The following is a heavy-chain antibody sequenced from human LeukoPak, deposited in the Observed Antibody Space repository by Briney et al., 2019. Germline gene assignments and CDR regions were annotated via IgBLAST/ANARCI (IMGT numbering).Heavy chain of an antibody. CDR3: ARDGIGVGVVAANRFYYYGMDV. D-gene: IGHD2-15*01. CDR2: INAGNGNT. Sequence: ASVKVSCKASGYTFTSYAMHWVRQAPGQRLEWMGWINAGNGNTKYSQKFQGRVTMTRDTSTSTVYMELSSLRSEDTAVYYCARDGIGVGVVAANRFYYYGMDVWGQGTTVTVSS. V-gene: IGHV1-3*01. CDR1: GYTFTSYA. J-gene: IGHJ6*02.